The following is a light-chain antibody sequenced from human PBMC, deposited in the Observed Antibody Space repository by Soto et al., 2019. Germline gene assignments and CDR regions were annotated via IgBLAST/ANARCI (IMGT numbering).Light chain of an antibody. V-gene: IGKV3-20*01. J-gene: IGKJ4*01. CDR2: GAS. CDR1: QSVSSSY. Sequence: EIVLTQSPGTLSLSPGERATLSCRASQSVSSSYLAWYQQKPGQAPRLLIYGASSRATGIPDRFSGSGSGADFTLTITRLEPEDFAVYYCQQYDNSPTFGGGTKVEIK. CDR3: QQYDNSPT.